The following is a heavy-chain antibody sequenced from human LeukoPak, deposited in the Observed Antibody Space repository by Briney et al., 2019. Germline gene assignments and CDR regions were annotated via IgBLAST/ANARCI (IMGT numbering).Heavy chain of an antibody. J-gene: IGHJ6*02. CDR3: ARVGDSSSWHYGMDV. CDR1: GYTFTSYD. CDR2: MNPNSGNT. V-gene: IGHV1-8*01. Sequence: ASVTVSCKASGYTFTSYDINWVRQATGQGLEWMGWMNPNSGNTGYAQKFQGRVTMTRNTSISTAYMELSSLRSEDTAVYYCARVGDSSSWHYGMDVWGQGTTVTVSS. D-gene: IGHD6-13*01.